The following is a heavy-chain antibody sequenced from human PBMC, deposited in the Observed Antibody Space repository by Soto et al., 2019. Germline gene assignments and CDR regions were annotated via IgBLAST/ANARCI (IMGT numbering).Heavy chain of an antibody. D-gene: IGHD2-2*01. Sequence: PSETLSLTCTVSGGSISNYYWTWIRQPPGKGLEWIGYIHHSGTTYYNPSLKRRFSISVDTSKNQFSLQLSSVTAADTAVYYCARVPGRWGQGTLVTVSS. V-gene: IGHV4-59*12. J-gene: IGHJ4*02. CDR2: IHHSGTT. CDR1: GGSISNYY. CDR3: ARVPGR.